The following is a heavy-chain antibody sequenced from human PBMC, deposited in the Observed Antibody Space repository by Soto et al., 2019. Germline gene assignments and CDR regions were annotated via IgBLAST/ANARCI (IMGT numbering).Heavy chain of an antibody. D-gene: IGHD6-19*01. CDR1: GGTFSSYT. Sequence: SVKVSCKASGGTFSSYTISWVRQAPGQGLEWMGRIIPILGIANCAQKNQGRDTINADKSTSTDYIEMSSLRSEDTAVFYCVRAQGIAVAGSDFDYWGQGTQVTVLL. V-gene: IGHV1-69*02. CDR2: IIPILGIA. J-gene: IGHJ4*02. CDR3: VRAQGIAVAGSDFDY.